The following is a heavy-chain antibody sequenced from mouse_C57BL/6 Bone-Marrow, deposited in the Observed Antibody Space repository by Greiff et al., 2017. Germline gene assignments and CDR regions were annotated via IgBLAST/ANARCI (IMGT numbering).Heavy chain of an antibody. D-gene: IGHD2-3*01. V-gene: IGHV2-4*01. J-gene: IGHJ4*01. Sequence: VQRVESGPGLVQPSQSLSITCTVSGFSLTSYGVHWVRQPPGKGLEWLGVIWSGGSTDYNAAFISRLSISKDNSKSQVFFKMNSLQADDTAIYYCAKDGYYDYAMDYWGQGTSVTVSS. CDR3: AKDGYYDYAMDY. CDR1: GFSLTSYG. CDR2: IWSGGST.